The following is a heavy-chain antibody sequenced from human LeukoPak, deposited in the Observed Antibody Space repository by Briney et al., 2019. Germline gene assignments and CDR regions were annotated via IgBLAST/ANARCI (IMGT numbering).Heavy chain of an antibody. J-gene: IGHJ3*01. CDR3: AREISMFVNAFDL. CDR2: IWYDGSNE. V-gene: IGHV3-33*01. D-gene: IGHD3-10*02. CDR1: GFTFSNSG. Sequence: QSGGSLRLSCAESGFTFSNSGMQWVRQAPGKGLEWVAVIWYDGSNEYYADAVKGRFIISRDNSKNTVHLQMNSLRVEDTSVYYCAREISMFVNAFDLWGQGTLVAVSS.